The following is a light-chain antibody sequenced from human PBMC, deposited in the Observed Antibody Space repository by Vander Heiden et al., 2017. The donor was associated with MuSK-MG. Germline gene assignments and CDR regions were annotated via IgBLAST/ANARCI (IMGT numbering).Light chain of an antibody. CDR2: AAS. CDR1: QSISSY. Sequence: DLQLSHSPSSLSASVGDRVTLPCRASQSISSYLEWYQQKPGRAPKLRIYAASSLRSGGPSRFSGSRAGTDFTLTISSLQPEDFATYDCRQRYGTLRETFGQGTRLEIK. CDR3: RQRYGTLRET. J-gene: IGKJ5*01. V-gene: IGKV1-39*01.